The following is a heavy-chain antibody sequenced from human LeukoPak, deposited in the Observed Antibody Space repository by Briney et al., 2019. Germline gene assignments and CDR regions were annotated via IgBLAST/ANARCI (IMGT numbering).Heavy chain of an antibody. CDR3: ARGPYSSGWHYFDY. CDR1: GFIVSSNY. J-gene: IGHJ4*02. CDR2: IYSGGTT. D-gene: IGHD6-19*01. Sequence: GGSLRLSCAASGFIVSSNYMSWVRQAPGKGLEWVSVIYSGGTTYYADPVKGPFTISRDNSKNTLYLQMNSLRAEDTAVYYCARGPYSSGWHYFDYWGQGTLVTVSS. V-gene: IGHV3-53*01.